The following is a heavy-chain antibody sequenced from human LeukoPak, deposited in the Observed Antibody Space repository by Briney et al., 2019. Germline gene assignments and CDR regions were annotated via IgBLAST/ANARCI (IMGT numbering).Heavy chain of an antibody. Sequence: ASVKVSCKASGYTFTGYYMHWVRQAPGQGLEWMGWINPNSGGTNYAQKFQGWVTMTRDTSISTAYMELSRLRSDGTAVYYCARGYSSGWYGREYNWFDPWGQGTLVTVSS. CDR3: ARGYSSGWYGREYNWFDP. CDR2: INPNSGGT. V-gene: IGHV1-2*04. CDR1: GYTFTGYY. J-gene: IGHJ5*02. D-gene: IGHD6-19*01.